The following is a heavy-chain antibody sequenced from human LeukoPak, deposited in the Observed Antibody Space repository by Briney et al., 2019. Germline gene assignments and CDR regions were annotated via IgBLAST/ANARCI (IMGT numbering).Heavy chain of an antibody. CDR1: GFTFSSYW. Sequence: PGGSLRLSCAASGFTFSSYWMSWVRQAPGKGLEWVANINYGGSEQYYEDSVKGRFTISRDNAENSLYLQMNSLRAEDTAVYFCAKYSGNWHAYDYWGQGTLVTVSS. CDR3: AKYSGNWHAYDY. CDR2: INYGGSEQ. J-gene: IGHJ4*02. V-gene: IGHV3-7*01. D-gene: IGHD1-20*01.